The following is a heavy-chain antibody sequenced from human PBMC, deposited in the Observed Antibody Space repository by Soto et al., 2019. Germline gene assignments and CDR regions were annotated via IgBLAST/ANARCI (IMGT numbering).Heavy chain of an antibody. CDR2: INPSGGST. J-gene: IGHJ4*02. Sequence: QVQLVQSGAEVKKPGASVKVSCKASGYTFTSYYMHWVRQAPGQGLEWMGIINPSGGSTSYAQKFHGRVTMTKDPSTSTVYMELSSLRSEDTSVYYCASGGSRLSFLMKTWGQGTLVTVSS. CDR3: ASGGSRLSFLMKT. D-gene: IGHD3-16*01. CDR1: GYTFTSYY. V-gene: IGHV1-46*03.